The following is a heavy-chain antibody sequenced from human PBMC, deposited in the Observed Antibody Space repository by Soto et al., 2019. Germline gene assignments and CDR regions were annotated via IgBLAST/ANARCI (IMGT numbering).Heavy chain of an antibody. J-gene: IGHJ3*02. CDR3: ARPGITIPGQDAFDI. V-gene: IGHV1-2*04. CDR1: GYTFTGYY. D-gene: IGHD3-9*01. Sequence: ASVKVSCKASGYTFTGYYTHWVRQAPGQGLEWMGWINPNSGGTNYAQKFRGWVTMTRDTSISTAYMELSRLRSDDTAVYYCARPGITIPGQDAFDIWGQGTMVTVSS. CDR2: INPNSGGT.